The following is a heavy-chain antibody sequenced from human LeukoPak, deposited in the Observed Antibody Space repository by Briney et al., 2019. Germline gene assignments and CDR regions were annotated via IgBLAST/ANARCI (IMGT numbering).Heavy chain of an antibody. Sequence: SVKVSCKASGGTFSSYAISWVRQAPGQGLEWMGGIIPIFGTANYAQKFQGRVTITADESTSTAHMELSSLRSEDTAVYYCARLQFQVYYYYYIDVWGKGTTVTVSS. D-gene: IGHD4-11*01. CDR2: IIPIFGTA. V-gene: IGHV1-69*13. CDR1: GGTFSSYA. J-gene: IGHJ6*03. CDR3: ARLQFQVYYYYYIDV.